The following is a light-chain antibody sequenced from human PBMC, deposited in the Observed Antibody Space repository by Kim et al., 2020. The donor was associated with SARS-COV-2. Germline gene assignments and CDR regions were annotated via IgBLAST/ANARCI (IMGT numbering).Light chain of an antibody. CDR1: QSISSH. CDR2: AAS. V-gene: IGKV1-39*01. Sequence: DIQMTQSPSSLSASVGDRVTITCRTTQSISSHLNWYQQKPGRAPKLLISAASTLQGGVPSRFSGSGSETDFTLTISSLQPEDFDTYYCQQSYITPLTFGPGTKVDIK. J-gene: IGKJ3*01. CDR3: QQSYITPLT.